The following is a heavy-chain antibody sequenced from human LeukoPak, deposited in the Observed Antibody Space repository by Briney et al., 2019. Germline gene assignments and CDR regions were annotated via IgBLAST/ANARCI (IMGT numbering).Heavy chain of an antibody. CDR2: INQDESVK. D-gene: IGHD5/OR15-5a*01. V-gene: IGHV3-7*01. J-gene: IGHJ4*02. CDR1: GFTFTNYW. Sequence: GGSLRLSCAASGFTFTNYWMTWVRQAPGKGLEFVANINQDESVKNYVDSVKGRFTISRDTAENSLHLQMNSLRVEDTAVYYCARDPGSSAFDYWGQGTLVTVSS. CDR3: ARDPGSSAFDY.